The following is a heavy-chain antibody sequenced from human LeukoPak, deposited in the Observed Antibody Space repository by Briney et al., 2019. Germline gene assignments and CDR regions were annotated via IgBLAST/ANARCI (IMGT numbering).Heavy chain of an antibody. Sequence: PGGSLRLSCVASGFSLSGYWMYWVRPAPGKGLMYISRNNGDGSTTNYADVVKGRFTISRDNAKNSLYLQMNSLRAEDTAVYYCARRDPYGYYFDYWGQGTLVTVSS. CDR1: GFSLSGYW. J-gene: IGHJ4*02. D-gene: IGHD3-16*01. V-gene: IGHV3-74*01. CDR2: NNGDGSTT. CDR3: ARRDPYGYYFDY.